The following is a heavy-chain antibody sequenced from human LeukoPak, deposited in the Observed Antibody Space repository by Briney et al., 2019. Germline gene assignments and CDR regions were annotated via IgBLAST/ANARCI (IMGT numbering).Heavy chain of an antibody. D-gene: IGHD4-17*01. V-gene: IGHV3-30-3*01. J-gene: IGHJ3*02. CDR1: GFTFSSYA. Sequence: PGRSLRLSCAASGFTFSSYAMHWVRQAPGKGLEWVAVISYDGSNKYYADSVKGRFTISRDNSKNTLYLQMNSLRAEVTAVYYCARDNDYGDYPDAFDIWGQGTMVTVSS. CDR2: ISYDGSNK. CDR3: ARDNDYGDYPDAFDI.